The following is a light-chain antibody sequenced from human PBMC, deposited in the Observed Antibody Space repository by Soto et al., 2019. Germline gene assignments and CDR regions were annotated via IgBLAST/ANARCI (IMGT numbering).Light chain of an antibody. Sequence: EIVLTQCPGTLSLSPGERVTLSCRASQTVSNSYIAWYQQKPGQAPRLLLYDASARATGIPDRVTGSGSGTDFTLTITRLEPEDFAVYYCQQYGRPPYTFGQGTKLEIK. CDR1: QTVSNSY. CDR3: QQYGRPPYT. V-gene: IGKV3-20*01. CDR2: DAS. J-gene: IGKJ2*01.